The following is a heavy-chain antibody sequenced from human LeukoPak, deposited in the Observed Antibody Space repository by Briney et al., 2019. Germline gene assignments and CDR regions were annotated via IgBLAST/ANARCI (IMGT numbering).Heavy chain of an antibody. CDR3: ARSYSSSWYNFDP. D-gene: IGHD6-13*01. CDR2: IYYSGST. CDR1: GGSISSSNYY. V-gene: IGHV4-39*01. Sequence: SETLSLTCTVSGGSISSSNYYWGWIRQPPGKGLGWIESIYYSGSTYYNPSLKSRVTISVDTSKNQFSLKLSSVTAADTAVYYCARSYSSSWYNFDPWGQGTLVTVSS. J-gene: IGHJ5*02.